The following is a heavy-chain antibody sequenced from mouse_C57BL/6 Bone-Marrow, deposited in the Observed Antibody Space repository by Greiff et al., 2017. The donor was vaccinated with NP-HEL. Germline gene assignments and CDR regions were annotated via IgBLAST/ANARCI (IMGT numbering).Heavy chain of an antibody. CDR2: IRNKANNHAT. D-gene: IGHD2-4*01. V-gene: IGHV6-6*01. CDR3: TRRSYYDYDGSWFAY. CDR1: GFTFSDAW. J-gene: IGHJ3*01. Sequence: PGGSMKLSCAASGFTFSDAWMDWVRQSPEKGLEWVAEIRNKANNHATYYAESVKGRFTISRDDSKSSVYLQMNSLRAEDTGIYYCTRRSYYDYDGSWFAYWGQGTLVTVSA.